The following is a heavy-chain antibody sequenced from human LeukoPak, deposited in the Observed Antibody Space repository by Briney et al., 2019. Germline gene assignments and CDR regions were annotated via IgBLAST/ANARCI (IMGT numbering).Heavy chain of an antibody. J-gene: IGHJ3*02. CDR1: GYTFTGYY. Sequence: ASVKVSCKASGYTFTGYYMHWVRQAPGQGLEWMGWINPNSGGTNYAQKFQGRVTMTRDTSISTAYMELSRLRSDDTAVYYCARPEQGYIPAQDAFDIWGQGTMVTVSS. CDR2: INPNSGGT. CDR3: ARPEQGYIPAQDAFDI. V-gene: IGHV1-2*02. D-gene: IGHD1-14*01.